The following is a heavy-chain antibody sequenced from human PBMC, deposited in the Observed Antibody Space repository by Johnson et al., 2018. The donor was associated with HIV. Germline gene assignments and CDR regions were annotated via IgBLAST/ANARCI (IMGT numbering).Heavy chain of an antibody. D-gene: IGHD6-6*01. V-gene: IGHV3-66*02. J-gene: IGHJ3*02. CDR2: IYSVGRT. CDR1: GFTFDDYG. CDR3: ARERSLNEYSSSWDAFDI. Sequence: EMQLVESGGGVVRPGGSLRLSCAASGFTFDDYGMSWVRPAPGKGLEWVSVIYSVGRTYYADSVKVRFTITKDNSKNTLYLQMNSRRAEDTAVYYCARERSLNEYSSSWDAFDIWGQGTMVTVSA.